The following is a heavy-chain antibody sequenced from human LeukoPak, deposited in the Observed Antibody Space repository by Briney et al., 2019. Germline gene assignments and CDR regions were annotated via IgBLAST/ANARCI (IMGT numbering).Heavy chain of an antibody. V-gene: IGHV4-30-4*08. D-gene: IGHD7-27*01. CDR3: ARPGLTGHDALDI. CDR1: GDSISSSEDF. Sequence: TSETLSLTCSVSGDSISSSEDFWSWIRQPPGKGLEWIGYIHYSGTAYYKPSLKSRVTMSVDTSKNHFSLKMSSVTAADTAVYYCARPGLTGHDALDIWGQGTLVTVSS. J-gene: IGHJ3*02. CDR2: IHYSGTA.